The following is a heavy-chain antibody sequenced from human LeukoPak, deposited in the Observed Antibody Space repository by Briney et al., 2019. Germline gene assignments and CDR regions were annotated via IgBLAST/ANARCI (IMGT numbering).Heavy chain of an antibody. CDR1: GGTFSSYA. V-gene: IGHV1-69*01. J-gene: IGHJ4*02. D-gene: IGHD6-19*01. CDR2: IIPIFGTA. CDR3: ARDLSSGWYIFGY. Sequence: SVQVSCKASGGTFSSYAISWVRQAPGQGLEWMGGIIPIFGTANYARKFQGRVTITADESTSTAYMELSSLRSEDTAVYYCARDLSSGWYIFGYWGQGTLVTVSS.